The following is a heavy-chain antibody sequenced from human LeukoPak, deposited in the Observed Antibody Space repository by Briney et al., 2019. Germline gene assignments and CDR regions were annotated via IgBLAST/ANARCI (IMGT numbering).Heavy chain of an antibody. Sequence: GGSLRLSCAASGFIFSNYAMSWVRQAPGKELEWVSAIDSTGAYTWYADSVKGRFTISKDSSKTILYLQMNSLRAEDAAVYFCAKGSAAGRPYYFDYWGQGTLVTVSS. CDR2: IDSTGAYT. D-gene: IGHD6-25*01. CDR3: AKGSAAGRPYYFDY. J-gene: IGHJ4*02. CDR1: GFIFSNYA. V-gene: IGHV3-23*01.